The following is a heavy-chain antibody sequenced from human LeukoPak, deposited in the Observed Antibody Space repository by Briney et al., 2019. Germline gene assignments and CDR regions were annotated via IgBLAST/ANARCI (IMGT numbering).Heavy chain of an antibody. J-gene: IGHJ4*02. CDR2: TNAAGNSA. Sequence: GGSLRLSCAASGFTFSSYWMHWVRQDPGKGLVWVSRTNAAGNSAYTDSVKGRFTISRDNAKNTLFLQMNSLRAEDTAVYYCAREDGAAVGYFDLWGQGTLVTVSS. D-gene: IGHD6-13*01. CDR1: GFTFSSYW. V-gene: IGHV3-74*01. CDR3: AREDGAAVGYFDL.